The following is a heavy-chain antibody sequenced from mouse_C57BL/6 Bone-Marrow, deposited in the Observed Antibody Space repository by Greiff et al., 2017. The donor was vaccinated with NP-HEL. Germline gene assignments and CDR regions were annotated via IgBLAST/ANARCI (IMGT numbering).Heavy chain of an antibody. D-gene: IGHD2-5*01. Sequence: VNVVESGPGLVAPSQSLSLTCTVSGFSLTSYGVSWVRQPPGKGLEWLGVIWGDGSTHYHSALISRLSISKDNSKSQVFLKLNSLQTDDTATYYCAKWRENSNYGFAYWGQGTLVTVSA. CDR2: IWGDGST. CDR3: AKWRENSNYGFAY. V-gene: IGHV2-3*01. J-gene: IGHJ3*01. CDR1: GFSLTSYG.